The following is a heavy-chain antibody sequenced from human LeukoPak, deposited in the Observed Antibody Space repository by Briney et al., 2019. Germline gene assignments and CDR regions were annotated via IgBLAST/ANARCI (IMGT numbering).Heavy chain of an antibody. J-gene: IGHJ4*02. CDR2: ISSNGGST. D-gene: IGHD1-1*01. Sequence: GGSLRLSCAASGFTFSSYTMYWVRQAPGKGLEYVSAISSNGGSTYYANSVKGRFTISRDNSKDTLYLQMGSLRGEDMAVYYCAREVNWRFDYWGQGTLVTVSS. CDR3: AREVNWRFDY. V-gene: IGHV3-64*01. CDR1: GFTFSSYT.